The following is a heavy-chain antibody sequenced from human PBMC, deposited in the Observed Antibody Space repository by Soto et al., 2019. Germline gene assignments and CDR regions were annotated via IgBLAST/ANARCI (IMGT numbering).Heavy chain of an antibody. CDR2: ISSSSSYT. J-gene: IGHJ4*02. D-gene: IGHD5-18*01. CDR1: GFTFSDYY. V-gene: IGHV3-11*06. CDR3: ARAGVDSYGQIYFDY. Sequence: GGSLRLSCAASGFTFSDYYMSWIRQAPGKGLEWVSYISSSSSYTNYADSVKGRFTISRGNAKNSLYLRMNSLRAEDTAVYYCARAGVDSYGQIYFDYWGQGTLVTVSS.